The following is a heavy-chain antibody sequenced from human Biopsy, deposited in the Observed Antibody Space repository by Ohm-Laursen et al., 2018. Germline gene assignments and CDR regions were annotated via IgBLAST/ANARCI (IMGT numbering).Heavy chain of an antibody. D-gene: IGHD3-22*01. Sequence: PGTLSLTCIVSGDSISSYYWSWIRQPPGKGLEWIGYASYTGSTDYNPSLQSRVTISVDTSKNHFSLRLRSVTPADTAMYYCARDRGFYSDRTVPGYFDLWGRGTLVTVSS. J-gene: IGHJ2*01. CDR1: GDSISSYY. V-gene: IGHV4-59*01. CDR2: ASYTGST. CDR3: ARDRGFYSDRTVPGYFDL.